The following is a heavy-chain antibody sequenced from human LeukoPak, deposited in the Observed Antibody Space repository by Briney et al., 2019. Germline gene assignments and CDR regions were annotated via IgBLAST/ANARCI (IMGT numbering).Heavy chain of an antibody. CDR1: GYTFTKYY. V-gene: IGHV1-46*01. CDR2: INTSGGST. J-gene: IGHJ2*01. D-gene: IGHD6-19*01. Sequence: ASVKVSCKASGYTFTKYYIHWVRQAPGQGLKWMGVINTSGGSTSYAQKFQGRVTMTRDTSTSTVYMELSSLRSEDTAVYYCARSGSSGWYRFDLWGRGTLVTVSS. CDR3: ARSGSSGWYRFDL.